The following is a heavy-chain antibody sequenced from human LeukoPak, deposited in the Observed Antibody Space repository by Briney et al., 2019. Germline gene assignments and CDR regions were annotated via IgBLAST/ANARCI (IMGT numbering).Heavy chain of an antibody. V-gene: IGHV3-30*02. CDR3: AKARDSANYYFDS. CDR1: GFPFRSYD. CDR2: IQDEGISK. Sequence: GGSLRLSCLGSGFPFRSYDMYWVRQAPGKGPEWVAYIQDEGISKNYGDSVKGRFDISRDNSKNTVYLDMASLTVADTALYYCAKARDSANYYFDSWGDGTLVIVSS. D-gene: IGHD1-26*01. J-gene: IGHJ4*01.